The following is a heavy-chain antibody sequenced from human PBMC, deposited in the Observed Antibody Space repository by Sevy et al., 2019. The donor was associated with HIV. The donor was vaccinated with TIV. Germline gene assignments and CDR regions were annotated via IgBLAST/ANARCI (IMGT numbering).Heavy chain of an antibody. D-gene: IGHD3-16*01. V-gene: IGHV1-69*06. J-gene: IGHJ4*02. CDR1: GGTFSSYA. CDR3: TRHDDYVWGN. CDR2: IIPIFGTA. Sequence: ATVKVSCKASGGTFSSYAISWVGQAPGQGLEWMGGIIPIFGTANYAQKFQGRVTITADKSTSTAYMELSSLRSEDTAVYYSTRHDDYVWGNWGQGTLVTVSS.